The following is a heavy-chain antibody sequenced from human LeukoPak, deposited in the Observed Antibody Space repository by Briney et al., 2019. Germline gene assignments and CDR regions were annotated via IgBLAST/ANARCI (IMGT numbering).Heavy chain of an antibody. Sequence: GGSLRLSCSMSGFTLSHYAMSWVRQAPGKGLEWVSTIGGGGGSTDYTDSVKGRFTISRDNSKDTLYLQMNSLRAEDTAVYYCARDVRLSGSYFTDYWGQGTLVTVSS. J-gene: IGHJ4*02. V-gene: IGHV3-23*01. CDR2: IGGGGGST. CDR1: GFTLSHYA. D-gene: IGHD3-10*01. CDR3: ARDVRLSGSYFTDY.